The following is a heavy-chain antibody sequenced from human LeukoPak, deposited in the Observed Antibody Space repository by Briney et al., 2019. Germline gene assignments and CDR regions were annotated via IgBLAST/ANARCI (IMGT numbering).Heavy chain of an antibody. CDR1: GFTFSSYG. J-gene: IGHJ4*02. CDR2: IRFDGSDK. D-gene: IGHD3-10*01. V-gene: IGHV3-30*02. CDR3: AKDWLYYGSGIDY. Sequence: GGSLRLSCAASGFTFSSYGLHWVRQAPGKGLEWMAFIRFDGSDKYYADSVKGRFTISRDNSNNTLYLQMSSLRTEDTAVYYCAKDWLYYGSGIDYWGQGTQVTVSS.